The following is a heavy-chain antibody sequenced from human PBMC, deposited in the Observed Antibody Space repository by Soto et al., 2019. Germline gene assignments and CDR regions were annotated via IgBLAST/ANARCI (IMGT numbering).Heavy chain of an antibody. CDR2: VFYSGST. CDR1: GGSISSGGYH. D-gene: IGHD3-22*01. Sequence: QVQLQESGPGLVKPSQTLSLTCTVSGGSISSGGYHCNWIRQRPGQGLEWIGYVFYSGSTYYNPSLKSRLSMSVDTSKNQFSLKLRSVTAADTAVYYCARARDSSGLAFDIWGQGTMVTVSS. J-gene: IGHJ3*02. V-gene: IGHV4-31*03. CDR3: ARARDSSGLAFDI.